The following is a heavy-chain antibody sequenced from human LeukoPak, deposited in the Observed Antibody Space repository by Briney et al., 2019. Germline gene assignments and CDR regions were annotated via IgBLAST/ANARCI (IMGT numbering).Heavy chain of an antibody. D-gene: IGHD6-13*01. V-gene: IGHV1-2*04. Sequence: ASVKVSCKASGYTFTDYYMHWVRQAPGQGLEWMGWINPNSGGTNYAQEFQGWVTMTRDTSISTAYMELNRLRSDDTAVYYCARDQASAAVGTVYYYHGMDVWGQGTTVTVSS. CDR1: GYTFTDYY. J-gene: IGHJ6*02. CDR3: ARDQASAAVGTVYYYHGMDV. CDR2: INPNSGGT.